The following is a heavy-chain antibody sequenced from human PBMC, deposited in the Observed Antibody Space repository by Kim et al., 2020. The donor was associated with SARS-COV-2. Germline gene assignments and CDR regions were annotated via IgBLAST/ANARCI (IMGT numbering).Heavy chain of an antibody. CDR3: ARTAPFMGYVWGSYRPYNWFDP. CDR2: INHSGST. Sequence: SETLSLTCAVYGGSFSGYYWSWIRQPPGKGLEWIGEINHSGSTNYNPSLKSRVTISVDTSKNQFSLKLSSVTAADTAVYYCARTAPFMGYVWGSYRPYNWFDPWGQGTLVTVSS. V-gene: IGHV4-34*01. D-gene: IGHD3-16*02. J-gene: IGHJ5*02. CDR1: GGSFSGYY.